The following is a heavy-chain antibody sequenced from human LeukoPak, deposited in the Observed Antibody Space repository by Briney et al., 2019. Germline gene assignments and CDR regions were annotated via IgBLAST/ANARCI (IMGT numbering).Heavy chain of an antibody. CDR2: ISSSSSYI. D-gene: IGHD6-13*01. CDR3: ARDFSVAAADNFDY. J-gene: IGHJ4*02. V-gene: IGHV3-21*01. CDR1: GFTFSSYN. Sequence: GGSLRLSCAASGFTFSSYNMTWVRQAPGKGLEWVSSISSSSSYIYYADSVKGRFTISRDNAKNSLYLQMNSLRAEDTAVYYCARDFSVAAADNFDYWGQGTLVTVSS.